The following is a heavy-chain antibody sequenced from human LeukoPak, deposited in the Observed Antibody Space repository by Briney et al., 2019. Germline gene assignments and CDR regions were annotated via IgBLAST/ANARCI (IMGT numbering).Heavy chain of an antibody. V-gene: IGHV3-11*03. D-gene: IGHD1-26*01. Sequence: GGSLRLSCAASGFTLSDYHMSWIRQAPGKGLEWVSYISSRNTYTKYADSMKGRLSISRDNAKNSLNLQMNSLRVEDTAVYDCARNVGYWGQGTLVTVSS. CDR3: ARNVGY. CDR2: ISSRNTYT. J-gene: IGHJ4*02. CDR1: GFTLSDYH.